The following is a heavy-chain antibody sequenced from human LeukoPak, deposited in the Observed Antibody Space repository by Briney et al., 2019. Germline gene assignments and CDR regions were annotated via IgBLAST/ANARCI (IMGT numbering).Heavy chain of an antibody. J-gene: IGHJ5*02. CDR2: IKQDGSEK. CDR3: ARGNTIFGVVIMEGNWFDP. V-gene: IGHV3-7*01. CDR1: GFTFSSYW. D-gene: IGHD3-3*01. Sequence: GGSLRLSCAASGFTFSSYWMSWVRQAPGKGLEWVANIKQDGSEKYYVDSVKGRFTISRDNAKNSLYLQMNSLRAEDTAVYYCARGNTIFGVVIMEGNWFDPWGQGTLVTVSS.